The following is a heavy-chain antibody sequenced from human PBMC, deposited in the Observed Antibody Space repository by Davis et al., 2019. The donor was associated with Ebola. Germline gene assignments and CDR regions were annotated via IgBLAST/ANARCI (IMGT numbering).Heavy chain of an antibody. D-gene: IGHD6-13*01. V-gene: IGHV2-70*04. J-gene: IGHJ3*02. CDR3: ARMKIAAAGTGAFDI. Sequence: SGPTLVKPTQTLTLTCTFSGFSLSTSGMRVSWIRQPPGKALEWLARIDWDDDKFYSTSLKTRLTISKDTSKNQVVLTMTNMDPVDTATYYCARMKIAAAGTGAFDIWGQGTMVTASS. CDR2: IDWDDDK. CDR1: GFSLSTSGMR.